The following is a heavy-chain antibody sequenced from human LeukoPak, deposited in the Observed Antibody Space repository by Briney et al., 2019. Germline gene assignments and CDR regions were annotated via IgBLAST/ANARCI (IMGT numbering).Heavy chain of an antibody. CDR3: ARELLLFGELRGYFDY. V-gene: IGHV4-61*02. CDR2: IYTSGST. J-gene: IGHJ4*02. Sequence: PSQTLSLTCTVSGGSISSGSYYWSWIRQPAGKGLEWIGRIYTSGSTNYNPSLKSRVTISVDTSKNQFSLKLSSVTAADTAVYYCARELLLFGELRGYFDYWGQGTLVNVSS. D-gene: IGHD3-10*01. CDR1: GGSISSGSYY.